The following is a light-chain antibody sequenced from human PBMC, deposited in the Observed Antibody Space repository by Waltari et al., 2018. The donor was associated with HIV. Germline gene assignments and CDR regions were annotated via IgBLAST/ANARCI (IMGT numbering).Light chain of an antibody. Sequence: QSVLTQPPSASGTPGQRVTISCSGTTSNVGSNFVSWYQQLPGTAPNTLIYRDNQRPSGVPARFSVSKSGASVSLAISGLRSEDEGDYYCATWDASLGGSYVFGTGTTVSVL. V-gene: IGLV1-47*01. CDR2: RDN. J-gene: IGLJ1*01. CDR3: ATWDASLGGSYV. CDR1: TSNVGSNF.